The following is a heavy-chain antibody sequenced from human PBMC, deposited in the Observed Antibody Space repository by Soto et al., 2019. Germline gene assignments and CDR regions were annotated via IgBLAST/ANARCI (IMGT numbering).Heavy chain of an antibody. J-gene: IGHJ6*03. V-gene: IGHV3-21*01. CDR1: GFTFSSYS. CDR2: ISSSSSYI. Sequence: GGSLRLSCAASGFTFSSYSMNWVRQAPGKGLEWVSSISSSSSYIYYADSVKGRFTISRDNAKNSLYLQMNSLRAEDTAVYYCARDNGSGSYLSYYYYMDVWGKGTTVTVSS. CDR3: ARDNGSGSYLSYYYYMDV. D-gene: IGHD3-10*01.